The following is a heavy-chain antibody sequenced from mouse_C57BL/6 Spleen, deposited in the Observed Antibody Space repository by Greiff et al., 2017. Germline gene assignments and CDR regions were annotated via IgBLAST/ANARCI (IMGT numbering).Heavy chain of an antibody. CDR3: ARPHITTVNYFDY. Sequence: EVKLMESGGDLVKPGGSLKLSCAASGFTFSSYGMSWVRQTPDKRLEWVATISSGGSYTYYPDSVKGRFTISRDNAKNTLYLQMSSLKSEDTAMYYCARPHITTVNYFDYWGQGTTLTVSS. V-gene: IGHV5-6*01. CDR2: ISSGGSYT. J-gene: IGHJ2*01. CDR1: GFTFSSYG. D-gene: IGHD1-1*01.